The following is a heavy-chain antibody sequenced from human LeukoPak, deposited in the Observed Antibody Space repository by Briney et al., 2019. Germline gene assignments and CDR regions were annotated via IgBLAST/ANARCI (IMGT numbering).Heavy chain of an antibody. Sequence: ASVKVSCKASGYTFTSYDINWVRQATGQGLEWMGWMNPNSGNTGYAQKFQGRVTMTRNTSTSTVYMELSSLRSEDTAVYYCARDHYYDSSGYYSPFDYWGQGTLVTVSS. CDR3: ARDHYYDSSGYYSPFDY. CDR2: MNPNSGNT. V-gene: IGHV1-8*01. J-gene: IGHJ4*02. D-gene: IGHD3-22*01. CDR1: GYTFTSYD.